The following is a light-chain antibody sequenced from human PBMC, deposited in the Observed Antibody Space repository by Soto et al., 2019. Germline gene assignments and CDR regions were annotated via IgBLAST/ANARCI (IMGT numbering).Light chain of an antibody. Sequence: EIVLTQSPVTLSLSTGERATLSCRASQRISSHLAWYQQKPGRAPRLLIYDASNRATGIPAKFSGSGSETDFTLTISSLEPEDFAVYYCQQRNSWPFTFGEGTKV. V-gene: IGKV3-11*01. CDR1: QRISSH. J-gene: IGKJ4*01. CDR3: QQRNSWPFT. CDR2: DAS.